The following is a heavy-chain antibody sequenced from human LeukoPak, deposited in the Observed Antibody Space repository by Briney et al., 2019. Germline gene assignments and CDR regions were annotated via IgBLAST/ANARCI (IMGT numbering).Heavy chain of an antibody. Sequence: GALRLSFSASGFTFNTYSINWVRQAPGKGLEWVSSISSSSSNIYYADSVKGRFTISRDNPNNSLYLQMNSLRAEDTAVYYCVRFTGTGTSDAFDIWGQGTMVTVSS. CDR3: VRFTGTGTSDAFDI. J-gene: IGHJ3*02. CDR1: GFTFNTYS. CDR2: ISSSSSNI. V-gene: IGHV3-21*01. D-gene: IGHD1-1*01.